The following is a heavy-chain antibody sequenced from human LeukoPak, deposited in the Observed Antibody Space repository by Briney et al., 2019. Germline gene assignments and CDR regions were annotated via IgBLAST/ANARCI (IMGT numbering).Heavy chain of an antibody. CDR1: GFTFTSSA. J-gene: IGHJ6*03. V-gene: IGHV1-58*02. Sequence: SVKVSCKASGFTFTSSAMQWVRQARGQRLEWIGWIVVGSGNTNYAQKFQGRVTITRDMSTSTAYMELSSLRSEDTAVYYCAADPLWFGILNMDVWGKGTTVTVSS. CDR3: AADPLWFGILNMDV. CDR2: IVVGSGNT. D-gene: IGHD3-10*01.